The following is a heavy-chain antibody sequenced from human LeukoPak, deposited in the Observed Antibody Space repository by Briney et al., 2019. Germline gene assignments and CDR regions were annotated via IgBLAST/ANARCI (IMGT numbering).Heavy chain of an antibody. J-gene: IGHJ3*02. CDR1: GGYISSGSYY. Sequence: SETLSLTCTVSGGYISSGSYYWSWIRQPAGRGLEWIGRIYTSGSTNYNPSLKSRVTISVDTSKNQCSLKLSSVTAADTAVYYCARDPAYCSGGSCSTVGAFDIWGQGTMVTVSS. V-gene: IGHV4-61*02. D-gene: IGHD2-15*01. CDR2: IYTSGST. CDR3: ARDPAYCSGGSCSTVGAFDI.